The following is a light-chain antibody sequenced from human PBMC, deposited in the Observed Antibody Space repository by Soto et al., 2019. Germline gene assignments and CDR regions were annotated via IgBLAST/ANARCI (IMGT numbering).Light chain of an antibody. J-gene: IGKJ2*01. V-gene: IGKV3-20*01. Sequence: EIVLTQSPGTLSLSPGERATLSCRASQSVRTSYLAWYQQKPGQAPRLLIYGASSRAAGIPDRFSGSGSGKDFTLTISRLEPEDFAVYYCHQYGSSPMYTFGQGTKLEIK. CDR1: QSVRTSY. CDR3: HQYGSSPMYT. CDR2: GAS.